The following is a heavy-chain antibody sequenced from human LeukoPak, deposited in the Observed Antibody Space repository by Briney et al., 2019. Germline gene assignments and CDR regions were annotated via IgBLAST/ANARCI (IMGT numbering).Heavy chain of an antibody. CDR3: ARVRFSSGWYIAFDI. CDR2: INPSGGST. CDR1: GYTFTSYY. Sequence: GASVKVSCKASGYTFTSYYMHWVRQAPGQGLEWMGIINPSGGSTTYAQKFQGRVTMTRDTSTTTVYMELSSLRSEDTAVYYCARVRFSSGWYIAFDIWGQGTMVTVSP. D-gene: IGHD6-19*01. V-gene: IGHV1-46*01. J-gene: IGHJ3*02.